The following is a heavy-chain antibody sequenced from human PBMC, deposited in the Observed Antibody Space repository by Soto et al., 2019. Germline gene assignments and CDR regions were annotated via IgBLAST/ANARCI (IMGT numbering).Heavy chain of an antibody. D-gene: IGHD1-26*01. J-gene: IGHJ5*02. CDR3: ARSGSSSIVGATGYNWFDP. CDR1: GGTFSSYT. V-gene: IGHV1-69*08. Sequence: SVKVSCKASGGTFSSYTISWVRQAPGQGLEWMGRIIPILGTANYAQKFQGRVTITADESTSTAYMELSSLRSEDTAVYYCARSGSSSIVGATGYNWFDPWGQGTLVTVSS. CDR2: IIPILGTA.